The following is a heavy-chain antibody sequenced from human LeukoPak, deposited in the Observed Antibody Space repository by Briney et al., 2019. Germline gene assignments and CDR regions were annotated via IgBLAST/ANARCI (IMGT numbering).Heavy chain of an antibody. CDR1: GGSISSYY. Sequence: SSETLSLTCTVSGGSISSYYWSWIRQPPGKGLERIGYIYYSGSTNYNPSLKSRVTISVDTSKNQFSLRLSSMTAADTAVYYCARVTGYMIEDYFDYWGQGTLVTVSS. CDR2: IYYSGST. CDR3: ARVTGYMIEDYFDY. J-gene: IGHJ4*02. V-gene: IGHV4-59*01. D-gene: IGHD3-22*01.